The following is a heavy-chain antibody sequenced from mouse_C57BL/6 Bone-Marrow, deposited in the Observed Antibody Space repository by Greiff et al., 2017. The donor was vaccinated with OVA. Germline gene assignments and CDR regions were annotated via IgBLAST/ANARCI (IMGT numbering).Heavy chain of an antibody. J-gene: IGHJ1*03. CDR2: IYPGNSDT. CDR3: TRLRLRLCYFDV. D-gene: IGHD2-4*01. Sequence: EVQLQQSGTVLARPGASVKMSCKTSGYTFTSYWMHWVKQRPGQGLEWIGAIYPGNSDTSYNQKFKGKAKLTAVTSASTAYLELSSLTNEDSAVYYCTRLRLRLCYFDVWGTGTTVTVSS. CDR1: GYTFTSYW. V-gene: IGHV1-5*01.